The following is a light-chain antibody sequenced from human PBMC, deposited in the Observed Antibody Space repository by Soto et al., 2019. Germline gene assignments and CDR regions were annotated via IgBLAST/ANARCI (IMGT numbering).Light chain of an antibody. J-gene: IGKJ4*01. CDR2: SAS. V-gene: IGKV3-20*01. Sequence: EIVLTQSPATLSVSPGERATLSCRARQSVSSYLAWYQQMPGQAPRLLIYSASSRATGIPDRFSGSGSGTDFTLTISRLEPEDFAVYYCQQYGSSPLTFGEGTKVDIK. CDR1: QSVSSY. CDR3: QQYGSSPLT.